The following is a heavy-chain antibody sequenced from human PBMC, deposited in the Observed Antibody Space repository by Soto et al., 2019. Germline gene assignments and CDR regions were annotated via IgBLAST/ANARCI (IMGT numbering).Heavy chain of an antibody. J-gene: IGHJ5*02. Sequence: PGESLKISCKGSGYSFTSYWIGWVRQMPGKGLEWMGIIYPGDSDTRYSPSFQGQVTISADKSISTAYLQWSSLKASDTAMYYCARHVGSVVVVPENWFDPWGQGTLVTVSS. V-gene: IGHV5-51*01. CDR3: ARHVGSVVVVPENWFDP. CDR2: IYPGDSDT. CDR1: GYSFTSYW. D-gene: IGHD2-2*01.